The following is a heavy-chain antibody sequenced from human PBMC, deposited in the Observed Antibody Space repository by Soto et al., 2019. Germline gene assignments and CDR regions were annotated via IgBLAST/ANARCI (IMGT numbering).Heavy chain of an antibody. CDR2: IGASGRST. V-gene: IGHV3-23*01. CDR1: GFTFSDYV. J-gene: IGHJ4*02. CDR3: VKGPYSFWSGYHSLDF. Sequence: PGGSLRLSCVGSGFTFSDYVLSWVRQAPGKGPEWVCVIGASGRSTFYPDSVKGRFTISRDNSKNTLYLQMNSLRVDDTATYYCVKGPYSFWSGYHSLDFWGQGTLVTVSS. D-gene: IGHD3-3*01.